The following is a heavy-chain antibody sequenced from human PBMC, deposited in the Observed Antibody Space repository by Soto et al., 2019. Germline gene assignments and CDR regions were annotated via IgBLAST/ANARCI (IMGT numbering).Heavy chain of an antibody. CDR3: ARGDYGGNSGFDY. V-gene: IGHV4-34*01. CDR2: INHSGST. Sequence: LSLTCAVYGGSFSGYYWSWIRQPPGKGLEWIGEINHSGSTNYNPSLKSRVTISVDTSKNQFSPKLSSVTAADTAVYYCARGDYGGNSGFDYWGQGTLVTVSS. J-gene: IGHJ4*02. CDR1: GGSFSGYY. D-gene: IGHD4-17*01.